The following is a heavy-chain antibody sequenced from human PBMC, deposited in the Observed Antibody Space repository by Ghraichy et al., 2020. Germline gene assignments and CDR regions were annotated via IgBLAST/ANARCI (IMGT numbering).Heavy chain of an antibody. J-gene: IGHJ4*02. D-gene: IGHD6-13*01. V-gene: IGHV3-23*01. CDR3: AKDTWGIAGGFDF. Sequence: GGSLRLSCAASGFTFTSYAMSWVRQVPGKGLEWVSAISGSGGNTYYAGSVKGRFTMSRVNSKNTLYLQMNTLRAEDTAVYFCAKDTWGIAGGFDFWGQGTLVTVS. CDR2: ISGSGGNT. CDR1: GFTFTSYA.